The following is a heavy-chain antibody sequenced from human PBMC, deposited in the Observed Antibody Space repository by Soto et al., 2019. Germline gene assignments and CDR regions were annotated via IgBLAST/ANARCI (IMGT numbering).Heavy chain of an antibody. D-gene: IGHD3-22*01. CDR3: ATAPYYYDSSGYFDY. CDR2: ISYDGSNK. V-gene: IGHV3-30*03. CDR1: GFTFSSYG. J-gene: IGHJ4*02. Sequence: GGSLRLSCAASGFTFSSYGMHWVRQAPGKGLEWVAVISYDGSNKYYADSVKGRFTISRDNSKNTLYLQMNSLRAEDTAVYYCATAPYYYDSSGYFDYWGQGTLVTVSS.